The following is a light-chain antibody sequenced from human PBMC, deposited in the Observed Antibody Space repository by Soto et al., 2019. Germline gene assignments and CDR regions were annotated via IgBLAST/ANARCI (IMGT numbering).Light chain of an antibody. CDR3: QQYDSSPRT. Sequence: EIVLTQSPGTLSLSPGERATLSCRASQSVSSSYLAWYQQKPGQAPRLLMYGASSRATGIPDRFSGSGSGKDFTLTISRLEPEDFAVYYCQQYDSSPRTFGKGTKV. J-gene: IGKJ1*01. V-gene: IGKV3-20*01. CDR1: QSVSSSY. CDR2: GAS.